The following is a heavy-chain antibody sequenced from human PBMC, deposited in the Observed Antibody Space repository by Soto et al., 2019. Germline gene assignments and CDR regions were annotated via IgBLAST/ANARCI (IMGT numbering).Heavy chain of an antibody. CDR1: GFTFSRYV. J-gene: IGHJ4*02. CDR3: ARPSSTVTTPPGY. Sequence: GGSLRLSCAASGFTFSRYVMDWVRQAPGKGLEYVSGISSNGGSTYYANSVKGRFTISRDNSKNTLYLQMGSLRAEDMAVYYCARPSSTVTTPPGYWGQGTLVTVSS. CDR2: ISSNGGST. D-gene: IGHD4-17*01. V-gene: IGHV3-64*01.